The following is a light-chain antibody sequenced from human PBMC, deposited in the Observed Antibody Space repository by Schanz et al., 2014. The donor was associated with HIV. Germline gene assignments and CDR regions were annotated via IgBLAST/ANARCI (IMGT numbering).Light chain of an antibody. Sequence: EILMTQSPATLSVSPGERATLSCRASQSVSSNLAWYQQKPGQAPRLLIFDASNRATGIPARFSGSGSGTDFTLTISSLEPEDFAVYYCQQRSNWPPTWTFGQGTKVEIK. CDR1: QSVSSN. J-gene: IGKJ1*01. CDR2: DAS. CDR3: QQRSNWPPTWT. V-gene: IGKV3-11*01.